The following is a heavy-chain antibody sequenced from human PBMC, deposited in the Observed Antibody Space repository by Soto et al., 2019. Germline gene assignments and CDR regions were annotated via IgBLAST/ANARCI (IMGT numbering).Heavy chain of an antibody. CDR3: ARGILRPNHYMDV. J-gene: IGHJ6*03. V-gene: IGHV4-31*03. CDR2: IDDSGSA. Sequence: QVQLQESGPGLVKPSQTLSLTCIVSGDSISRGGYFWTWIRQHPGKGLEWIGYIDDSGSAFYNPSLKSRVTMSVDTSKNQFSLNLRSVTAADTAVFYCARGILRPNHYMDVWGKGTAVAVSS. CDR1: GDSISRGGYF. D-gene: IGHD1-26*01.